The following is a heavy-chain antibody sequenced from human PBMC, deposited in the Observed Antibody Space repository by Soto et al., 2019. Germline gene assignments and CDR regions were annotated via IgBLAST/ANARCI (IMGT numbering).Heavy chain of an antibody. D-gene: IGHD6-13*01. Sequence: SETLSLTCAVSGGSISSGGYSWSWIRQPPGKGLEWIGYIYHSGITSYNPSLKSRLTISVDRSNNQFSLKLNSVTAADTAVYYCARAHSSDWYYYFDPWGQGDLVTVSS. CDR2: IYHSGIT. V-gene: IGHV4-30-2*01. CDR3: ARAHSSDWYYYFDP. J-gene: IGHJ5*02. CDR1: GGSISSGGYS.